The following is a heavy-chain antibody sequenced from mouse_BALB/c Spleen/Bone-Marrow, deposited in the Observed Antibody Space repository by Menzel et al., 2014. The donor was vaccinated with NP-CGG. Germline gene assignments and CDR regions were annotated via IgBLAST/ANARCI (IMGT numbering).Heavy chain of an antibody. CDR1: GFNIKDTY. D-gene: IGHD1-1*01. CDR2: IDPANGNT. Sequence: EVQLVESGAELVKPGASVKLSCTASGFNIKDTYMHWVKQRPEQGLEWTGRIDPANGNTKYDPKFQGKATITADTSSNTAYLQLSSLTSEDTAVYYCAVYYYGSSLFAYWGQGTLVTVSA. V-gene: IGHV14-3*02. CDR3: AVYYYGSSLFAY. J-gene: IGHJ3*01.